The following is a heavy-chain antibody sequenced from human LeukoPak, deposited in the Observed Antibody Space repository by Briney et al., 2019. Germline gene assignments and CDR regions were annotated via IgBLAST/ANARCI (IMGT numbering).Heavy chain of an antibody. Sequence: SVKVSCKASGGTFSSYAISWVRQAPGQGLEWMGGIIPIFGTANYAQKFQGRVTITTDESTGTAYMELSSLRSEDTAVYYCARELRVAAAGTPFFDYWGQGTLVTVSS. V-gene: IGHV1-69*05. CDR1: GGTFSSYA. D-gene: IGHD6-13*01. CDR3: ARELRVAAAGTPFFDY. CDR2: IIPIFGTA. J-gene: IGHJ4*02.